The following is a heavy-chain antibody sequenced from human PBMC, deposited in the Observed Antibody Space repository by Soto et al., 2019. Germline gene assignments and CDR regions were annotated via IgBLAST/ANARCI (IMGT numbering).Heavy chain of an antibody. J-gene: IGHJ3*02. Sequence: GGSLRLSCAASGFTFSSYAMSWVRQAPGKGLEWVSAISGSGGSTYYADSVKGRFTISRDNSKNTLYLQMNSLRAEDTAVYYCAKGPASLLFRRDDFDIRGQGTMVTVSS. V-gene: IGHV3-23*01. CDR2: ISGSGGST. CDR3: AKGPASLLFRRDDFDI. D-gene: IGHD1-26*01. CDR1: GFTFSSYA.